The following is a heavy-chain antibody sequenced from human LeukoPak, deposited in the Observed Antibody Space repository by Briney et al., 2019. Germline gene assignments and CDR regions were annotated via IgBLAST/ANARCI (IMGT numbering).Heavy chain of an antibody. CDR1: GFAFSSYG. Sequence: PGGSLRLSCAAPGFAFSSYGMSWVRQAPGKGLEWVSAISGSGGSTYYADSVKGRFTISRDNSKNTLYLQMNRLRPEDAAVYYCAKAPVTTCRGAFCYPFDYWGLGTLVTVSS. CDR2: ISGSGGST. CDR3: AKAPVTTCRGAFCYPFDY. V-gene: IGHV3-23*01. J-gene: IGHJ4*02. D-gene: IGHD2-15*01.